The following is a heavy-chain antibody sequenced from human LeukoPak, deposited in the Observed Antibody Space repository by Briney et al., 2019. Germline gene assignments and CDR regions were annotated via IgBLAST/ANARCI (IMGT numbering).Heavy chain of an antibody. V-gene: IGHV4-38-2*01. CDR1: GYSISSGYY. CDR2: IYHSGST. CDR3: ARRDREYNYSDY. D-gene: IGHD2/OR15-2a*01. J-gene: IGHJ4*02. Sequence: SETLSLTCAVSGYSISSGYYWGWIRQPPGKGLEWIGSIYHSGSTYYSPSLKSRVTVSVDTSKNQFSLKLSSVTAADTAVYYCARRDREYNYSDYWGQGTLVTVSS.